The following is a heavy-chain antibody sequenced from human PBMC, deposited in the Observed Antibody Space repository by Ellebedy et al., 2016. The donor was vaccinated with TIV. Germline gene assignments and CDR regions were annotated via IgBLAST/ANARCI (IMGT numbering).Heavy chain of an antibody. CDR1: GFTFNNYW. CDR3: ARDQWLGRAYYFDY. CDR2: IKQDASER. Sequence: GESLKISCAASGFTFNNYWMSWVRQAPGKGLEWVANIKQDASERYYVDSVKGRFSISRDNAKNSIYLQMNSLRDEDTAVYYCARDQWLGRAYYFDYWGQGTLLTVSS. J-gene: IGHJ4*02. D-gene: IGHD6-19*01. V-gene: IGHV3-7*01.